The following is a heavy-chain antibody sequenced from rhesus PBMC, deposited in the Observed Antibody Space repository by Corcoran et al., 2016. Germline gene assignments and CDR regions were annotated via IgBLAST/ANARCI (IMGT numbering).Heavy chain of an antibody. D-gene: IGHD5-24*01. CDR1: GGSISSSNW. CDR3: ARQGPYSGYQGY. Sequence: QVQLQESGPGLVKPSETLSLTCAVSGGSISSSNWWSWIRQPPGKGLEWIGSISGSSGSPYYNPSLKSRVTISTDTSKNQFSLKLSSVTAADTAVYYCARQGPYSGYQGYWGQGVLVTVSS. J-gene: IGHJ4*01. V-gene: IGHV4-65*01. CDR2: ISGSSGSP.